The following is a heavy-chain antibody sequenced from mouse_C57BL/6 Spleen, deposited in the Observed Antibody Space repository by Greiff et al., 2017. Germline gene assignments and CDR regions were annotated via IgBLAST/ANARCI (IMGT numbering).Heavy chain of an antibody. Sequence: VQLQQPGAELVKPGASVKLSCKASGYTFTDYNMHWVKQSHGKSLEWIGYINPNNGGTSYNQKFKGKATLTVNKSSSTAYMELRSLTSEDSAFYYCARWALRSYWGQGTTLTVSS. D-gene: IGHD2-12*01. CDR3: ARWALRSY. J-gene: IGHJ2*01. CDR2: INPNNGGT. CDR1: GYTFTDYN. V-gene: IGHV1-22*01.